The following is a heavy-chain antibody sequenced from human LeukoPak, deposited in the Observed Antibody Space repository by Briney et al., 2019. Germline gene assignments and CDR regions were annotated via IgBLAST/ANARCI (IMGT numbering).Heavy chain of an antibody. CDR3: ARECSGGSCYSSGVFDY. CDR1: GFTFSSYG. Sequence: GGSLRLSCAASGFTFSSYGMHWVRQAPGKGLEWVAFIRYDGSNKYYADSVKGRFTISRDNSKNTLYLQMNSLRAEDTAVYYCARECSGGSCYSSGVFDYWGQGTLVTVSS. D-gene: IGHD2-15*01. CDR2: IRYDGSNK. V-gene: IGHV3-30*02. J-gene: IGHJ4*02.